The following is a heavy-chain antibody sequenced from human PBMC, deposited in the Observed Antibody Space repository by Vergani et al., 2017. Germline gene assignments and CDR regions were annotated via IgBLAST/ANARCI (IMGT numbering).Heavy chain of an antibody. V-gene: IGHV1-46*03. CDR2: INPSGGST. CDR3: ANALYTSGGDY. CDR1: GYTFTSYY. Sequence: QVQLVQSGAEVKKPGASVKVSCKASGYTFTSYYMHWVRQAPGQGLEWMGIINPSGGSTSYAQKFQGRVTMTRDTSTSTVYMELSSLRSEHTAVYYCANALYTSGGDYWGQGTLVTVSS. D-gene: IGHD3-16*01. J-gene: IGHJ4*02.